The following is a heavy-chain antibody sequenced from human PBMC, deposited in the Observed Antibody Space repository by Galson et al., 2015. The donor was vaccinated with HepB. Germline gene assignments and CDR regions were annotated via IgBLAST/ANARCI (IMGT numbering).Heavy chain of an antibody. D-gene: IGHD4-17*01. CDR3: TRAAAGRTATTTLA. Sequence: LRLSCAGSGFDFNDSSIHWVRQSPGKGLEWVAGVSFDGRNTYYADSVKGRFIITRDSSKKTVYLQMNSLRSKDTAVYYCTRAAAGRTATTTLAWGQGLLVTVSS. CDR2: VSFDGRNT. J-gene: IGHJ5*02. V-gene: IGHV3-30-3*01. CDR1: GFDFNDSS.